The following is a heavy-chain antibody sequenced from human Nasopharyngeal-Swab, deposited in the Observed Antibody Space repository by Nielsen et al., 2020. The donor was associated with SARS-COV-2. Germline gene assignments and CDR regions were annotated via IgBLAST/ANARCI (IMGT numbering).Heavy chain of an antibody. V-gene: IGHV3-7*04. CDR2: IKQDGSEK. CDR1: GFTFSSYL. D-gene: IGHD6-13*01. Sequence: GESLKISCAASGFTFSSYLMSWVRQAPGKGLEWVANIKQDGSEKYYVDSVKGRFTISRDNAKNSLYLQMNSLRAEDTAVYYCARDRVKLIAAAATYFDYWGQGTLVTVSS. CDR3: ARDRVKLIAAAATYFDY. J-gene: IGHJ4*02.